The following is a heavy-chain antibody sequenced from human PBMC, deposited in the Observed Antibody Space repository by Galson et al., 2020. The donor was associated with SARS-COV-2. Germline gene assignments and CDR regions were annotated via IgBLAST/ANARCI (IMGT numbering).Heavy chain of an antibody. CDR2: ISAYNGNT. CDR1: GYTFTSYG. J-gene: IGHJ3*02. CDR3: ARVPTIFGVVIIRRDDAFDI. Sequence: ASVKVSCKASGYTFTSYGISWVRQAPRQGLEWMGWISAYNGNTNYAQKLQGRVTMTTDTSTSTAYMELRSLRSDDTAVYYCARVPTIFGVVIIRRDDAFDIWGQGTMVTVSS. D-gene: IGHD3-3*01. V-gene: IGHV1-18*04.